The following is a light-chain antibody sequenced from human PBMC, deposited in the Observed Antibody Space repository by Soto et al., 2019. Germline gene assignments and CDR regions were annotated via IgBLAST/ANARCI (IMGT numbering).Light chain of an antibody. Sequence: EIVMTQSPDTLSVSPGERATLSCRASQSVSTNLAWYQQKPGQAPRLLLYGASTRATGIPARFSGSGSGTEFTLIISSLQSEDFAVYYCQQYSDWLRTLGQGAKVEIK. J-gene: IGKJ1*01. V-gene: IGKV3-15*01. CDR3: QQYSDWLRT. CDR1: QSVSTN. CDR2: GAS.